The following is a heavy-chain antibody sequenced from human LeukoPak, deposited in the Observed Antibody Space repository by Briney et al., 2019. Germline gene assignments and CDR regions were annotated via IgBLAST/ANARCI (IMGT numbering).Heavy chain of an antibody. D-gene: IGHD5-24*01. CDR1: GFTFSSYG. Sequence: GGSLRLSCAASGFTFSSYGMSWVRQAPGKGLERVSAISGSGGSTYYADSVKGRFTISRDNSKNTLYLQMNSLRAEDTAVYYCAEDRKMATISGPFPLDYWGQGTLVTVSS. CDR2: ISGSGGST. J-gene: IGHJ4*02. V-gene: IGHV3-23*01. CDR3: AEDRKMATISGPFPLDY.